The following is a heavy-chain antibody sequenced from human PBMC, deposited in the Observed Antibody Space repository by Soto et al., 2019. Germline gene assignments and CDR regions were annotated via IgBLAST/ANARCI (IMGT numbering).Heavy chain of an antibody. CDR3: ARVGRPSSGWFDNWFDP. D-gene: IGHD6-19*01. V-gene: IGHV4-59*01. Sequence: SETLSLTCTVSGGSISSYYWSWIRQPPGKGLEWIGYIYYSGSTNYNPSLKSRVAISVVTSKNQFSLKLRSVTAADTAVYYWARVGRPSSGWFDNWFDPWGQGTLVTVSS. CDR2: IYYSGST. CDR1: GGSISSYY. J-gene: IGHJ5*02.